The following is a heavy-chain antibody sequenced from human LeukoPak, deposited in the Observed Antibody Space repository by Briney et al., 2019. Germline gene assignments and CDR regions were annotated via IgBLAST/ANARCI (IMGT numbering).Heavy chain of an antibody. V-gene: IGHV3-21*01. D-gene: IGHD2-15*01. CDR1: GFTFRSYS. CDR3: ARCRGGSCYSSGYFDS. CDR2: ISSTGSSI. J-gene: IGHJ4*02. Sequence: GGSLTLSCADSGFTFRSYSMNWVRLAPGKGLEWVSSISSTGSSIYYADSVKGRFTISRDNAKNSLFLQMDSLIAEDTAVFYCARCRGGSCYSSGYFDSWGQGTLVTVSS.